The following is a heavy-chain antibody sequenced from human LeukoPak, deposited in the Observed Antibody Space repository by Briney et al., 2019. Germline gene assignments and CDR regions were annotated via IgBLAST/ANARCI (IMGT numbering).Heavy chain of an antibody. CDR3: ARGAITMVPY. CDR1: GFTFSSYW. Sequence: GGSLRLSCAASGFTFSSYWMSWVRQAPGKGLEWVSSIDMSSSYIFYTDSVRGRFTISRDNAKNSLYLQMNSRRAEDTAVYYCARGAITMVPYWGQGTLVTVSS. J-gene: IGHJ4*02. V-gene: IGHV3-21*01. D-gene: IGHD3-10*01. CDR2: IDMSSSYI.